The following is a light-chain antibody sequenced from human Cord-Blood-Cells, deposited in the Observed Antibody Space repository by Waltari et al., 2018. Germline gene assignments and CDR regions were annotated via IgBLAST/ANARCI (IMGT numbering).Light chain of an antibody. CDR1: ALPKQY. V-gene: IGLV3-25*02. J-gene: IGLJ3*02. CDR2: KER. Sequence: SYELTQPPSVSVSPGQTARITCPGDALPKQYVEWYQQKPGQAPVLVIYKERERPSGIPERFSGSSSGTPVTLTISGVQAEDEADYYCQSADSSGTYWVFGGGTKLTVL. CDR3: QSADSSGTYWV.